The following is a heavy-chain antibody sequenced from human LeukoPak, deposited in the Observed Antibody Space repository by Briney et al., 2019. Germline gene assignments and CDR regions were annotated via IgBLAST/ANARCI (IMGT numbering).Heavy chain of an antibody. V-gene: IGHV4-59*01. Sequence: PSETLSLTCTVSGGSISNYYWSWIRQPPGKGLEWIGYIYYSGSTNYNPSLKSRVTISVDTSKNQFSLKLRSVTAADTAVYYCARRLTSGSSSPFDPWGQGTLVTVSS. D-gene: IGHD1-26*01. CDR1: GGSISNYY. CDR3: ARRLTSGSSSPFDP. CDR2: IYYSGST. J-gene: IGHJ5*02.